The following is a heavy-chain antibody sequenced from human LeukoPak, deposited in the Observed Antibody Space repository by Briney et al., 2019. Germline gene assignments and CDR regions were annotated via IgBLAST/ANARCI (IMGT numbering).Heavy chain of an antibody. V-gene: IGHV4-4*09. CDR2: IYTSGST. J-gene: IGHJ4*02. CDR1: GGSISTYQ. Sequence: NPSETLSLTCTVSGGSISTYQWSWIRQPPGKGLEWIGYIYTSGSTNYNPSLKSRVTITVDTSKYQSSLKLSSVTAADTAVYYCAASGRSGYWGQGTLVTVSS. CDR3: AASGRSGY. D-gene: IGHD3-10*01.